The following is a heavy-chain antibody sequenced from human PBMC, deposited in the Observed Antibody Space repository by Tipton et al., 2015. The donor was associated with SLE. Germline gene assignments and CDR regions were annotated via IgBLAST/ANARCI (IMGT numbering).Heavy chain of an antibody. CDR1: GGSFSGYY. J-gene: IGHJ5*02. D-gene: IGHD6-13*01. CDR2: INHSGST. CDR3: ARTTTIAAAGTLDP. V-gene: IGHV4-34*01. Sequence: TLSLTCAVYGGSFSGYYWSWIRQPPGKGLEWVGEINHSGSTNYNPSLKSRVTISVDTSKNQFSLKLSSVTVADTAVYYCARTTTIAAAGTLDPWGQGTLVTVSS.